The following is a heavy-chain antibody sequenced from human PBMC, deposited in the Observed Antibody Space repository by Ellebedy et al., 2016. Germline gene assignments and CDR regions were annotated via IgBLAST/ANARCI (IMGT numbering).Heavy chain of an antibody. Sequence: GGSLRLXXAASGFRFDDTAMHWVRQAPGKGLEWVSDISWNGGDMGYADSVKGRFTISRDNAKNSLYLQMNNLRVEDTALYFCAKAPGSYYYFAMDVWGQGTTVTVSS. CDR2: ISWNGGDM. CDR1: GFRFDDTA. V-gene: IGHV3-9*01. D-gene: IGHD3-10*01. J-gene: IGHJ6*02. CDR3: AKAPGSYYYFAMDV.